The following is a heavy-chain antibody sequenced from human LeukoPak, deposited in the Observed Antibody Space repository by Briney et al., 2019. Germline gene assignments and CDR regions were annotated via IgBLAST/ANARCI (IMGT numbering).Heavy chain of an antibody. V-gene: IGHV1-18*01. CDR1: GYTFTSYG. CDR2: ISAYNGNT. Sequence: ASVKVSCKASGYTFTSYGISWVRQAPGQGLEWMGWISAYNGNTNYAQKLQGRVTMTTDTSTSTAYMELRSLRSDDTAVYYCARDPNHDILTGYYSDYWGQGTLVTVSS. D-gene: IGHD3-9*01. CDR3: ARDPNHDILTGYYSDY. J-gene: IGHJ4*02.